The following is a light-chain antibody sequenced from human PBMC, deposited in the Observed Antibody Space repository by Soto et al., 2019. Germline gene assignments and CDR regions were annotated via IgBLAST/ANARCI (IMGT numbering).Light chain of an antibody. J-gene: IGKJ3*01. Sequence: EIVLTQSPGTLSLSPGERATLSCRASQNIGSYLAWYQQKPGQAPRLLIYDASNRATGVPARFSGSGSVTDFTLTISSLEHEDFAVYYCQQRSNWPPTFCPGTKVDIK. CDR3: QQRSNWPPT. V-gene: IGKV3-11*01. CDR2: DAS. CDR1: QNIGSY.